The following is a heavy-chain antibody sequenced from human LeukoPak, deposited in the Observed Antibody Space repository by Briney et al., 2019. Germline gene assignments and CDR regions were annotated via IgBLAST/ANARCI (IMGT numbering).Heavy chain of an antibody. Sequence: SETLSLTCTVSGGSISSSSYYWGWIRQPPGKGLEWIGEINHSGSTNYNPSLKSRVTISVDTSKNQFSLKLSSVTAADTAVYYCARGRYDYVWGSYRSYYFDYWGQGTLVTVSS. CDR1: GGSISSSSYY. D-gene: IGHD3-16*02. J-gene: IGHJ4*02. CDR3: ARGRYDYVWGSYRSYYFDY. CDR2: INHSGST. V-gene: IGHV4-39*07.